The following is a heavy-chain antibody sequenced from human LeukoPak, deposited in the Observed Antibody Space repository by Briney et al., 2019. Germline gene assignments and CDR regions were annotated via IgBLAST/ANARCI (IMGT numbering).Heavy chain of an antibody. D-gene: IGHD2-2*02. CDR3: ARGGYCSSTSCYTAGYYFDY. CDR1: GGSFSGYY. J-gene: IGHJ4*02. Sequence: PSETLSLTCAVYGGSFSGYYWSWIRQPPGKGLEWIGEINHSGSTNYNLSLKSRVTISVDTSKNQFSLKLSSVTAADTAVYYCARGGYCSSTSCYTAGYYFDYWGQGTLVTVSS. CDR2: INHSGST. V-gene: IGHV4-34*01.